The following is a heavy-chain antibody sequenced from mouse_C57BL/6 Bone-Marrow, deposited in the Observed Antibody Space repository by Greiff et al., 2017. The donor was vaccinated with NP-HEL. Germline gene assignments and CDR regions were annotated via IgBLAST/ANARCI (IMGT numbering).Heavy chain of an antibody. Sequence: EVKVEESGPGLVKPSQSLSLTCSVTGYSITSGYYWNWIRQFPGNKLEWMGYISYDGSNNYNPSLKNRISITRDTSKNQFFLKLNSVTTEDTATYYCARGNYYGSPYAMDYWGQGTSVTVSS. CDR2: ISYDGSN. J-gene: IGHJ4*01. V-gene: IGHV3-6*01. D-gene: IGHD1-1*01. CDR1: GYSITSGYY. CDR3: ARGNYYGSPYAMDY.